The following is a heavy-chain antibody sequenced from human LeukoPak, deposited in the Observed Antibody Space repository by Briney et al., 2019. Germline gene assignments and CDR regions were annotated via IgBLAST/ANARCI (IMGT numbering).Heavy chain of an antibody. CDR1: GFTFSSYT. V-gene: IGHV4-31*02. Sequence: LRLSCAASGFTFSSYTMNWVRQHPGKGLEWIGYIYYSGSTYYNPSLKSRVTISVDTSKYQFSLKLSSVTAADTAVYYCARVTGYDILTGEYYFDYWGQGTLVTVSS. J-gene: IGHJ4*02. CDR2: IYYSGST. D-gene: IGHD3-9*01. CDR3: ARVTGYDILTGEYYFDY.